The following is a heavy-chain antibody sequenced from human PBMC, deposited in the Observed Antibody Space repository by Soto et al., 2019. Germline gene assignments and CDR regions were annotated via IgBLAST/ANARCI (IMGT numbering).Heavy chain of an antibody. CDR1: GGTLNTYT. D-gene: IGHD5-18*01. CDR2: ILPFLGTT. V-gene: IGHV1-69*08. J-gene: IGHJ4*02. Sequence: QLQLVQSGAAVKKPGSSVKVSCKASGGTLNTYTISWVRQAPGQGLEWMGSILPFLGTTNYARKFQGRVTINADQSTSPMEPSRLRSADTAGYFCARDVTAMEALYYYDTWGQGTLVTVSS. CDR3: ARDVTAMEALYYYDT.